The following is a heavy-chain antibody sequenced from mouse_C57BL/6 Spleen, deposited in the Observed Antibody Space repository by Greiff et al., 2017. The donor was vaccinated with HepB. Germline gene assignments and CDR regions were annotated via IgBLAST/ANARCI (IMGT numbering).Heavy chain of an antibody. Sequence: EVQLVESGPGLVKPSQSLSLTCSVTGYSITSGYYWNWIRQFPGNKLEWMGYISYDGSNNYNPSLKNRISITRDTSKNQFFLKLNSVTTEDTATYYCARDRGPDSSGYRFAYWGQGTLVTVSA. CDR2: ISYDGSN. D-gene: IGHD3-2*02. CDR1: GYSITSGYY. J-gene: IGHJ3*01. CDR3: ARDRGPDSSGYRFAY. V-gene: IGHV3-6*01.